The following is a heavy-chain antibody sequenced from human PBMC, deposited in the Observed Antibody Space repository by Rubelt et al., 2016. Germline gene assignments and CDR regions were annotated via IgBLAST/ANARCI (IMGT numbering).Heavy chain of an antibody. V-gene: IGHV4-39*01. CDR1: GGSISSSSYY. J-gene: IGHJ4*02. D-gene: IGHD6-13*01. CDR3: ARTYSSTWTRFDY. Sequence: GPGLVKPSETLSLTCTVSGGSISSSSYYWGWIRQPPGKGLEWIGSIYYSGSTYYNPSLKSRVTISVDTSKNQFSLNLNSVTAADTAVYYCARTYSSTWTRFDYWGQGTLVIVSS. CDR2: IYYSGST.